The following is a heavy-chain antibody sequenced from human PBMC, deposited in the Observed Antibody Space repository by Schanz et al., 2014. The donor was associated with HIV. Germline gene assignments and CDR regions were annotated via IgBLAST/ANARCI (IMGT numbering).Heavy chain of an antibody. Sequence: VQLVESGGGVVQPGRSLRLSCAASGFTFSSYAMHWVRQAPGKGLEWVSSISSGGDYIYHADSVRGRFTISRDNAKNSLYLQMDSLRGEDTAVYYCARGGKMVTFGGVVAPFDYWGQGSLVTVSS. V-gene: IGHV3-21*06. CDR2: ISSGGDYI. CDR3: ARGGKMVTFGGVVAPFDY. J-gene: IGHJ4*02. CDR1: GFTFSSYA. D-gene: IGHD3-16*02.